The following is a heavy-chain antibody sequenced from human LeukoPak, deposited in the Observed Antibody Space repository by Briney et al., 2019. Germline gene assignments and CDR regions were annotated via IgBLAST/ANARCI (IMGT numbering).Heavy chain of an antibody. CDR1: GVSIISSSYD. J-gene: IGHJ4*02. CDR3: ARHFDI. V-gene: IGHV4-39*01. CDR2: INYSGST. Sequence: SETLSLTCTVSGVSIISSSYDWGWIRQPPGKGLEWIGSINYSGSTDYNPSLKSRVTISVDASKNQFSLKMSSVTAVDTAVYYCARHFDIWGQGTLVTVSS.